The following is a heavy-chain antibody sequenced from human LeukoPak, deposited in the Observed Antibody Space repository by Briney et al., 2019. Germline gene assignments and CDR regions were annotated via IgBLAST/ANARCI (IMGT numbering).Heavy chain of an antibody. D-gene: IGHD2-2*01. CDR3: ARAGYCSSTSCYLDY. J-gene: IGHJ4*02. Sequence: PGGSLRLSCAASGFTFSSYSMNWVRQAPGKGLEWVSSISSSSSYIYYADSVKGRFTIPRDNAKNSLYLQMNSLRAEDTAVYYCARAGYCSSTSCYLDYWGQGTLVTVSS. CDR1: GFTFSSYS. CDR2: ISSSSSYI. V-gene: IGHV3-21*01.